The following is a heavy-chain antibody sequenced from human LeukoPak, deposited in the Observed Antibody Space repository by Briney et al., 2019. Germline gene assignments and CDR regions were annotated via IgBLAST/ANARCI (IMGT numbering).Heavy chain of an antibody. J-gene: IGHJ4*02. CDR3: ARDLGQWLVPYYFDY. CDR1: GGSISSSSYY. Sequence: SETLSLTCTVSGGSISSSSYYWGWIRQPPGKGLEWIGSIYYSGSTYYNPSLKSRVTISVDTSKNQFSLKLSSVTAADTAVYYCARDLGQWLVPYYFDYWGQGTLVTVSS. D-gene: IGHD6-19*01. V-gene: IGHV4-39*07. CDR2: IYYSGST.